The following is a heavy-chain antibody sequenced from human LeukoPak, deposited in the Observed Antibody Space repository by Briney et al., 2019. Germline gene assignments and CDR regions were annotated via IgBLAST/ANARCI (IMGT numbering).Heavy chain of an antibody. CDR2: IYHSGST. CDR1: GYSISSGYY. Sequence: SETLSLTCTVSGYSISSGYYWGWIRQPPGKGLEWIGSIYHSGSTYYNPSLKSRVTISVDTSKSQFSLKLSSVTAADTAVYYCARGVRYFDYWGQGTLVTVSS. D-gene: IGHD3-10*01. J-gene: IGHJ4*02. CDR3: ARGVRYFDY. V-gene: IGHV4-38-2*02.